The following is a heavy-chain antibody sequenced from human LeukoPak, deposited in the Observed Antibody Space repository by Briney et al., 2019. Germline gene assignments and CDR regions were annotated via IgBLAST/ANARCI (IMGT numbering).Heavy chain of an antibody. Sequence: GGSLRLSCAASGFTFTCCGMHWVRQAPGKGLEWLAVISYHGSNIYYADSVEGRFTISRDNSKNTAFLQMNSLRPEDTALYYCARKNEQGVTDFWGQGALVTVSA. CDR1: GFTFTCCG. D-gene: IGHD1-1*01. V-gene: IGHV3-30*03. CDR2: ISYHGSNI. CDR3: ARKNEQGVTDF. J-gene: IGHJ4*02.